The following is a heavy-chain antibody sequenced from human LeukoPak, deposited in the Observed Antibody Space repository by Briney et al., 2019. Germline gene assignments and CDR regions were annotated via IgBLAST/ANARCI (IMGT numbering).Heavy chain of an antibody. CDR3: ARDVGYYGSGSPLTGYYYMDV. V-gene: IGHV1-2*02. CDR2: INPNSGGT. J-gene: IGHJ6*03. Sequence: ASLKVSCKASGYTFTGYYMHWVRQAPGQGLEWMGWINPNSGGTNYAQKFQGRVTMTRDTSISTAYMELSRLRSDDTAVYYCARDVGYYGSGSPLTGYYYMDVWGKGTTVTVSS. D-gene: IGHD3-10*01. CDR1: GYTFTGYY.